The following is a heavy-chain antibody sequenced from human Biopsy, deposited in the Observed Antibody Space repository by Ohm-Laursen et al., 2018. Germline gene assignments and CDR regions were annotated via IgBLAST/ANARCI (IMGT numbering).Heavy chain of an antibody. V-gene: IGHV1-18*01. Sequence: GASVKVSCKLSGYTFNNYGINWVRQAPGQGLEWMGGISGYNGNTKNAQKFQGRVTMTTDTSTSAVYMEVRSLRSDDTAVYYCARVALPLYLDNWGQGTRVTVSS. J-gene: IGHJ4*02. D-gene: IGHD2-21*01. CDR1: GYTFNNYG. CDR2: ISGYNGNT. CDR3: ARVALPLYLDN.